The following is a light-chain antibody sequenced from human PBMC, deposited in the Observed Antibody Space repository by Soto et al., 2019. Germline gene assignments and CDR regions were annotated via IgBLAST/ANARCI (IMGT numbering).Light chain of an antibody. V-gene: IGKV2-30*02. J-gene: IGKJ2*01. CDR1: QSLVHRNGNTY. Sequence: DVVLTQSPLSLPVALGQPASISCRSSQSLVHRNGNTYLSWFQQRPGQSPRRLIYEVSEWGSGVPHRFSASGSGTIFTLKISRVDAEDFGVYYCMKVIHWPYTFCQGTKLDIK. CDR2: EVS. CDR3: MKVIHWPYT.